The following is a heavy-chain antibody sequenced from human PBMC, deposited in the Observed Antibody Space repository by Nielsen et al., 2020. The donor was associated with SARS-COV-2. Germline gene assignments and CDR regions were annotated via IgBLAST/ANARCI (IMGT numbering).Heavy chain of an antibody. V-gene: IGHV3-48*03. CDR2: ISSSGSTI. D-gene: IGHD1-20*01. CDR1: GFTFSSYE. CDR3: ARRGITGKFDY. Sequence: GGSLRLSCAASGFTFSSYEMNWVRQAPGKGLEWVSYISSSGSTIYYADSVKGRFTISRDNAKNSLYLQMNSLRAEDTAVYYCARRGITGKFDYWGQGTLVTVSS. J-gene: IGHJ4*02.